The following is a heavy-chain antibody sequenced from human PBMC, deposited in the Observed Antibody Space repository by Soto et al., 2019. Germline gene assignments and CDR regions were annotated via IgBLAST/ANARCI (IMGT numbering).Heavy chain of an antibody. V-gene: IGHV4-39*01. D-gene: IGHD3-3*01. Sequence: SETLSLTCTVSGGSISSSSYYWGWIRQPPGKGLEWIGSIYYSGSTYYNPSLKSRVTISVDTSKNQFSLKLSSVTAADTAVYYCARQGPITYYDFWSGYRPIGYWGQGTLVTVSS. CDR2: IYYSGST. J-gene: IGHJ4*02. CDR1: GGSISSSSYY. CDR3: ARQGPITYYDFWSGYRPIGY.